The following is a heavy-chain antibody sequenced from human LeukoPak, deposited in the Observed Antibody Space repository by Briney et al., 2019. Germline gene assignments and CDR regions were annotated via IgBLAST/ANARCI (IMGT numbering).Heavy chain of an antibody. CDR3: ARDSGGIAAAGKRYFQH. D-gene: IGHD6-13*01. Sequence: GGSLRLSCAASGFTFSSYGMHWVRQAPGKGLEWVAVIWYDGSNKYYADSVKGRFTISRDNSKNTLYLQMNSLGAEDTAVYYCARDSGGIAAAGKRYFQHWGQGTLVTVSS. J-gene: IGHJ1*01. CDR1: GFTFSSYG. CDR2: IWYDGSNK. V-gene: IGHV3-33*01.